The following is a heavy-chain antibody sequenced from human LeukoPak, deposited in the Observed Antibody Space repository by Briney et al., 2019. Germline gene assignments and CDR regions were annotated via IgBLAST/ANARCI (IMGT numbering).Heavy chain of an antibody. D-gene: IGHD3-10*01. CDR1: GFTFSSYA. V-gene: IGHV3-30*01. CDR3: AKSLLWFGEFFPPPGGMDV. CDR2: ISYDGSNK. J-gene: IGHJ6*02. Sequence: GGSLRLSCAASGFTFSSYAMHWVRQAPGKGLEWVAVISYDGSNKYYADSVKGRFTISRDNSKNTLYLQMNSLRAEDTAVYYCAKSLLWFGEFFPPPGGMDVWGQGTTVTVSS.